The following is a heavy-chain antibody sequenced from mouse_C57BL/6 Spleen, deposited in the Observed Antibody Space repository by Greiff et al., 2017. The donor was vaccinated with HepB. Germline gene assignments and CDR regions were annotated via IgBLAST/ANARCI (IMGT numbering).Heavy chain of an antibody. CDR3: ARLYYDYDEAMDY. J-gene: IGHJ4*01. CDR2: IYPGSGST. CDR1: GYTFTSYW. D-gene: IGHD2-4*01. V-gene: IGHV1-55*01. Sequence: QVQLQQPGAELVKPGASVKMSCKASGYTFTSYWITWVKQRPGQGLEWIGDIYPGSGSTNYNEKFKSKATLTVDTSSSTAYMQLSSLTSEDSAVYYCARLYYDYDEAMDYWGQGTSVTVSS.